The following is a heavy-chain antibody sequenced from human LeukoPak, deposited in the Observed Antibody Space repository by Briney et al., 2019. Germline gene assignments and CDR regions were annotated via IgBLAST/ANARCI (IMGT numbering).Heavy chain of an antibody. Sequence: GGSLRLSCAASGFTFSSYSMNWVRQAPGKGLEWVSSISSSSSYIYYADSVKGRFTISRDNSKNTLFLQMNSLRTEDTAVYYCAKDRRGYDFWSGGYYHYGMDVWGQGTTVTVSS. D-gene: IGHD3-3*01. CDR2: ISSSSSYI. V-gene: IGHV3-21*01. J-gene: IGHJ6*02. CDR3: AKDRRGYDFWSGGYYHYGMDV. CDR1: GFTFSSYS.